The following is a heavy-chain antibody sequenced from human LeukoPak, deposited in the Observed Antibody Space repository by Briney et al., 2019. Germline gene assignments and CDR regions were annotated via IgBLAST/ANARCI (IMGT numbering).Heavy chain of an antibody. V-gene: IGHV3-21*01. CDR3: ARFGQYDAFDI. CDR2: ISSSSSYI. J-gene: IGHJ3*02. D-gene: IGHD3-10*01. CDR1: GFTFSSYS. Sequence: GGSLRLSCAASGFTFSSYSMNWVRQAPGKGLEWVSSISSSSSYIYYADSVRGRFTISRDNAKNSLYLQMNSLRAEDTAVYYCARFGQYDAFDIWGQGTMVTVSS.